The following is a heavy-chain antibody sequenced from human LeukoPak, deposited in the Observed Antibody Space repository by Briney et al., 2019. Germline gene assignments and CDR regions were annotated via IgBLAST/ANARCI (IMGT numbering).Heavy chain of an antibody. CDR1: GFTFSSYS. CDR3: AKTYYDFWSAPYYFDS. V-gene: IGHV3-23*01. J-gene: IGHJ4*02. D-gene: IGHD3-3*01. Sequence: GGSLRLTCAASGFTFSSYSMNWVRQPPGKGLEWVSAISGRGGSTYYADSVEGRSTLARDNSKNTLYLQMNSLRAEDTAVYYCAKTYYDFWSAPYYFDSWGQGTLVTVSS. CDR2: ISGRGGST.